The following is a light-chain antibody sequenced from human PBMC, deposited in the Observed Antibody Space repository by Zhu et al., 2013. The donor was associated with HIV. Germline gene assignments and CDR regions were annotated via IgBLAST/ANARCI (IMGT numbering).Light chain of an antibody. CDR3: QHYFTVPVT. CDR1: QNLLASHNSKNY. Sequence: DIVMTQSPDSLAVSVGERATISCKSSQNLLASHNSKNYLAWFQQKPGQPPKMLIYWASTRESGVPDRFSGSGSGTDFTLTISSLQAEDVAVYYCQHYFTVPVTFGGGTKGGDQT. J-gene: IGKJ4*01. V-gene: IGKV4-1*01. CDR2: WAS.